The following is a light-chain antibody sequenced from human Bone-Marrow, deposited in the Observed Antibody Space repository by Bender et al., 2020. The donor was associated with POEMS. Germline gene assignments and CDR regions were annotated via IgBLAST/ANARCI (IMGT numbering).Light chain of an antibody. CDR1: TSDVGGYNY. V-gene: IGLV2-8*01. J-gene: IGLJ1*01. Sequence: QSALTQPPSASGSLGQSVTISCTGTTSDVGGYNYVSWYQHHPGKAPKLIIYDVTDRPSGISHRFSASKSGNTASLTISGLQAEDEADYYCCSYAGRNTKVFGTGTRVTVL. CDR3: CSYAGRNTKV. CDR2: DVT.